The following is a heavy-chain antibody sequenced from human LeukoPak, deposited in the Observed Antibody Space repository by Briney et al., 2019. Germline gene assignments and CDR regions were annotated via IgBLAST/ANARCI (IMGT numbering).Heavy chain of an antibody. Sequence: GGSLRLSCAASGFTFSSYAMSWVRQAPGKGLEWVSSISGSGNRTYYADSVKGRFTISRDNSKNTLFLQVNSLRAEDTAVYHCAKVRTYFYHGLDVWGQGTTVTVSS. CDR3: AKVRTYFYHGLDV. CDR1: GFTFSSYA. J-gene: IGHJ6*02. CDR2: ISGSGNRT. V-gene: IGHV3-23*01.